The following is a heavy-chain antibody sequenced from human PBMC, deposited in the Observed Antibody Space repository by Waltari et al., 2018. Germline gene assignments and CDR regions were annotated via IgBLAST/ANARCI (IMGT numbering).Heavy chain of an antibody. J-gene: IGHJ4*02. Sequence: HVQLQESGPGLVTPSETLSLPRTVSGDFPSDDHCTWIRQAPGKGLEWIAFLRNTGSTKRNPSLESRVTISADTSKKQFTLRLTSVTAADTAVYYCARLPTKYYDSLGWGFFDQWGQGILVTVSS. CDR1: GDFPSDDH. V-gene: IGHV4-59*08. CDR3: ARLPTKYYDSLGWGFFDQ. D-gene: IGHD3-22*01. CDR2: LRNTGST.